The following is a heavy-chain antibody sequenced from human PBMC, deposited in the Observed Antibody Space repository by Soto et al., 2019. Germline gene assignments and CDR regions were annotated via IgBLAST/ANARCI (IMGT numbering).Heavy chain of an antibody. Sequence: PGGSLRLSCTVSGVTFSNYAMNWVRQAPGKGLEWVSSLSGSGGTTYYADSVKGRFIISRDNSKNTLYLLMNSLRAEDTALYYCAKQRADYGSGADTFYFDSWGQGAL. J-gene: IGHJ4*02. V-gene: IGHV3-23*01. D-gene: IGHD3-10*01. CDR2: LSGSGGTT. CDR3: AKQRADYGSGADTFYFDS. CDR1: GVTFSNYA.